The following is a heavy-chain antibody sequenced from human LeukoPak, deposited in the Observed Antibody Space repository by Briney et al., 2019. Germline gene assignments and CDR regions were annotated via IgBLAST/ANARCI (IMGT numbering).Heavy chain of an antibody. J-gene: IGHJ4*02. CDR2: FDPEYGET. CDR3: ATYTNAY. Sequence: ASVKVSCKASGYTFTGYYMHWVRQAPGKGLEWMGGFDPEYGETIYAQKFQGRVTMTEDTYTDTAYMELSSLRSEDTAVYYCATYTNAYWGQGTLVTVSS. CDR1: GYTFTGYY. D-gene: IGHD3-16*01. V-gene: IGHV1-24*01.